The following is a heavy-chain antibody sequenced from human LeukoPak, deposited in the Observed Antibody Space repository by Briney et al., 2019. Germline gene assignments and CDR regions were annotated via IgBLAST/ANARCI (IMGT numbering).Heavy chain of an antibody. CDR2: ISAYNGNT. V-gene: IGHV1-18*01. CDR3: ARGVLLWFGELGSYMDV. J-gene: IGHJ6*03. CDR1: GYTFTSYG. D-gene: IGHD3-10*01. Sequence: GASVKVSCKASGYTFTSYGISWVRQAPGQGLEWMGWISAYNGNTNYAQKLQGRVTMTTDTSTSTAYMELRSLRSDDTAVYYCARGVLLWFGELGSYMDVWGKGTTVTVSS.